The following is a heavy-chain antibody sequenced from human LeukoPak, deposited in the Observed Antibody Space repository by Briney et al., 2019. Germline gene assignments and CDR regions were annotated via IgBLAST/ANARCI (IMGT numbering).Heavy chain of an antibody. CDR2: IHYTGSI. Sequence: SETLSLTCSVSGGSISGYFWTWIRQSPGKGLEWIGFIHYTGSINYNPSLKSRVTMSVDTSKNQFSLRLSSVTAADTAVYYCARVTGYIVEDYFDYWGQGTLVTVSS. CDR3: ARVTGYIVEDYFDY. V-gene: IGHV4-59*01. D-gene: IGHD3-22*01. J-gene: IGHJ4*02. CDR1: GGSISGYF.